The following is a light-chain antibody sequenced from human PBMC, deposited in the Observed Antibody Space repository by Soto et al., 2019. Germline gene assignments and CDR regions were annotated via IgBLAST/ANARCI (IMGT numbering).Light chain of an antibody. V-gene: IGLV2-23*01. J-gene: IGLJ3*02. Sequence: QSALTQPSSVSGSPGQSITISCTGNSSDVGSYNLVSWYQQHPGKVPKLMIYEGSERPSGVSNRFSGSTSGNTASLTISGLQPEDAADYYCCSYAGSSIWVFGGGTKVTVL. CDR1: SSDVGSYNL. CDR2: EGS. CDR3: CSYAGSSIWV.